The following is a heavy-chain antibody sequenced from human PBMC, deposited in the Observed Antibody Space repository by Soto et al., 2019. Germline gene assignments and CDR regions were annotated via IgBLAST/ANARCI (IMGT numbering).Heavy chain of an antibody. J-gene: IGHJ6*02. D-gene: IGHD3-10*01. V-gene: IGHV3-23*01. CDR1: GFSFNSHA. CDR2: INSGVDA. Sequence: PGGSLRLSCAASGFSFNSHAMTRVRQAPGRGLEWAAAINSGVDAFYADSVKCRFTISRDNSKDTLYLQMNSLGVEDTALYYCAKVLSLRTSGKYYKPFFHGMDVWGLGTTVTVSS. CDR3: AKVLSLRTSGKYYKPFFHGMDV.